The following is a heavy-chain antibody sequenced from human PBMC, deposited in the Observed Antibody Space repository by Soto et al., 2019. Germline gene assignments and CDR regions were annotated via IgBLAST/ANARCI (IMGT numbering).Heavy chain of an antibody. CDR1: GGSISSSSYY. Sequence: SETLSLTCTVSGGSISSSSYYWGWIRQPPGKGLEWIGSIYYSGSTYYNPSLKSRVTISVDTSKNQFSLKLSSVTAADTAVYYCARLELYYYGMDVWGQGTTVTFSS. V-gene: IGHV4-39*01. CDR2: IYYSGST. D-gene: IGHD1-7*01. CDR3: ARLELYYYGMDV. J-gene: IGHJ6*02.